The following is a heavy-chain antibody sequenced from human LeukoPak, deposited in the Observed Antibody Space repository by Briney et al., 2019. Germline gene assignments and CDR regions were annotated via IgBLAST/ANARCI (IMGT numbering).Heavy chain of an antibody. J-gene: IGHJ4*02. CDR1: GFTFDDYG. Sequence: GGSLRLSCAASGFTFDDYGMSWVRQAPGKGLEWVSGINWNGGSTGYADSVKGRFTISRDNAKNSLYLQMNSLRAEDTAVYYCAGYAGAPSTFDYWGQGTLVTVSS. CDR2: INWNGGST. V-gene: IGHV3-20*04. D-gene: IGHD2-2*01. CDR3: AGYAGAPSTFDY.